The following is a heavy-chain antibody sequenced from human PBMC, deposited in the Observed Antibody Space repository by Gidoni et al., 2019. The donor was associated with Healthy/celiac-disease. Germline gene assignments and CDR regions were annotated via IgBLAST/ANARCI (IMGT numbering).Heavy chain of an antibody. V-gene: IGHV4-34*01. Sequence: QVQLQQWGAGLLKPSETLSLTCAVYGGSFSGYYWSWIRQPPGKGLEWIGEINHSGSTNYNPSLKSRVTISVDTSKNQFSLKLSSVTAADTAVYYCAITPTSRVQLRYGDYWGQGTLVTVSS. D-gene: IGHD6-6*01. CDR3: AITPTSRVQLRYGDY. J-gene: IGHJ4*02. CDR2: INHSGST. CDR1: GGSFSGYY.